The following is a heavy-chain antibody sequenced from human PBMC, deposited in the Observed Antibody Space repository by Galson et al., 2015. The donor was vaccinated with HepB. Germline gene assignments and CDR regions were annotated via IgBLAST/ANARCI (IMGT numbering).Heavy chain of an antibody. Sequence: SCKASGYTFTSYAMHWVRQAPGQRLEWMGWINAGNGNTKYSQKFQGRVTITRDTFASTAYMELSSLRSEDTGVYYCARDSGGWSYFDYWGQGTLVTVSS. CDR1: GYTFTSYA. CDR3: ARDSGGWSYFDY. D-gene: IGHD6-19*01. J-gene: IGHJ4*02. V-gene: IGHV1-3*01. CDR2: INAGNGNT.